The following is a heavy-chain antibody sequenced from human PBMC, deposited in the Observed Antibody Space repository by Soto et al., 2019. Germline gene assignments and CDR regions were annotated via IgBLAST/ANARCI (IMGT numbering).Heavy chain of an antibody. CDR3: ARQETAWPLAYGLDV. J-gene: IGHJ6*02. V-gene: IGHV3-21*01. D-gene: IGHD2-21*02. Sequence: GSLRLSCAASGFTFSSYSIHWVRQAPGKGLEWVSSIGTRSDVYYADSVKGRFTISRDNAKNSMALQMNSLRAEDTGVYYCARQETAWPLAYGLDVWGQGTKVTVS. CDR1: GFTFSSYS. CDR2: IGTRSDV.